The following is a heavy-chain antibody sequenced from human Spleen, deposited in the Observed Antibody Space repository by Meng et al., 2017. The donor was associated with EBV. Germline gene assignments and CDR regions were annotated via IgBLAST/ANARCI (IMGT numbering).Heavy chain of an antibody. V-gene: IGHV4-30-4*01. J-gene: IGHJ5*02. CDR2: IYYSGDT. CDR1: GGSISTGGYF. CDR3: ARGAAKWFDP. D-gene: IGHD6-25*01. Sequence: QRQLQESGPRPVRPSQTLALTCAVSGGSISTGGYFWSWIRQPPGKGLEWIGYIYYSGDTYYSPSLKSRAALSVDTSKNQFSLKLSSVTAADTAVYYCARGAAKWFDPWGPGTLVTVSS.